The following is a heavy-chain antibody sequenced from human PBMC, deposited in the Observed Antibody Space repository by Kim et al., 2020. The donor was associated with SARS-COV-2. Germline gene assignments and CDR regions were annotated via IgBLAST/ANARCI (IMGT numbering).Heavy chain of an antibody. J-gene: IGHJ6*01. CDR1: GGSISSGSYY. Sequence: SETLSLTCTVSGGSISSGSYYWSWIRQPAGKGLEWIGRIYTSGSNNYNPSLKSRVTISVDTSKNQFSLKLSSVTAADTAVYYCARIRGYSYGNKKNYYGMYVWGQGAPVTVSS. CDR2: IYTSGSN. CDR3: ARIRGYSYGNKKNYYGMYV. V-gene: IGHV4-61*02. D-gene: IGHD5-18*01.